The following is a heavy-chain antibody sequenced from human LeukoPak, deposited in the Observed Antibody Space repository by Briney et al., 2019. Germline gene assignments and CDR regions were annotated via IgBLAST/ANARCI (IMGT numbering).Heavy chain of an antibody. CDR2: ISSSSSYI. CDR3: AKDGSSSGWYASYFQH. CDR1: GFTFSSYS. D-gene: IGHD6-19*01. J-gene: IGHJ1*01. V-gene: IGHV3-21*04. Sequence: GGSLRLSCAASGFTFSSYSMNWVRQAPGKGLEWVSSISSSSSYIYYADSVKGRFTISRDNSKNTLYLQMNSLRAEDTAVYYCAKDGSSSGWYASYFQHWARAPWSPSPQ.